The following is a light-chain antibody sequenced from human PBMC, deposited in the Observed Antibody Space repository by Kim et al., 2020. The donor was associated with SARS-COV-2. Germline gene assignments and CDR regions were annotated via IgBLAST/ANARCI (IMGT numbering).Light chain of an antibody. CDR3: AAWDDSLNGWV. CDR2: SND. Sequence: QSVLTQPPSASGTPGQRVTISCSGSSSNIGRNTVNWYKQLPGTAPKLLIYSNDQRPSGVPDRFSGSKSGTSASLAISGLQSEDEADYYCAAWDDSLNGWVFGGGTQLTVL. J-gene: IGLJ3*02. CDR1: SSNIGRNT. V-gene: IGLV1-44*01.